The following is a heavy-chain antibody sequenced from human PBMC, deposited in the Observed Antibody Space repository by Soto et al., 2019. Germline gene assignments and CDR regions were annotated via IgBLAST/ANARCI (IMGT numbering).Heavy chain of an antibody. Sequence: GGSLRLSCAASGFTFSSYGMHWVRQAPGKGLEWVAVIWYDGSNKYYADSVKGRFTISRDNSKNTLYLQMNSLRAEDTAVYYCARDMTTVTLREPAGAFDIWGQGTMVTVSS. CDR2: IWYDGSNK. CDR3: ARDMTTVTLREPAGAFDI. J-gene: IGHJ3*02. D-gene: IGHD4-17*01. CDR1: GFTFSSYG. V-gene: IGHV3-33*01.